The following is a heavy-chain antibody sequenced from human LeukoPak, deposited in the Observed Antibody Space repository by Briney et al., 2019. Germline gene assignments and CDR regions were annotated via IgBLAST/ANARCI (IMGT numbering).Heavy chain of an antibody. CDR3: ARWGGYGDSGNWFDP. CDR1: GFTFSSYA. V-gene: IGHV3-30-3*01. CDR2: ISYDGSNK. Sequence: PGRSLRLSCAASGFTFSSYAMHWVRQAPGKGLEWVAVISYDGSNKYYADSVKGRFTISRDNSKNTLYLQMNSLRAEDTAVYYCARWGGYGDSGNWFDPWGQGTLVTVSS. D-gene: IGHD4-17*01. J-gene: IGHJ5*02.